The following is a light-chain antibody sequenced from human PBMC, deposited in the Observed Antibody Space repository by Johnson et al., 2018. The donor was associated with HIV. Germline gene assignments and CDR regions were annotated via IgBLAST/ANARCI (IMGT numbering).Light chain of an antibody. J-gene: IGLJ1*01. CDR3: GTWDSYLTAGV. Sequence: LTQPPSVSAAPGQTVTISCSGSYSNIGSNYVSWYQQLQGTAPKLLIYDNDKRPSGISDRFSASTSGTSATLGITGLQTGDEADYYCGTWDSYLTAGVFGSGTKVTVL. CDR2: DND. V-gene: IGLV1-51*01. CDR1: YSNIGSNY.